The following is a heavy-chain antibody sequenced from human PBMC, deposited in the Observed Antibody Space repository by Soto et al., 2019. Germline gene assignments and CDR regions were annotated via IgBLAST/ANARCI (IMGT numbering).Heavy chain of an antibody. CDR1: GGNFSTHA. Sequence: QVQLVQSGAEVKKPGSSVKVSCKASGGNFSTHAISWVRQAPGQGLVWMGGIIPMFNTTISAQKFQGRVTITADEYTSTAYMELGSLRSEDMAVYYCARDAYDRGSLDYWGQGTLVTVSS. CDR2: IIPMFNTT. J-gene: IGHJ4*02. D-gene: IGHD3-22*01. V-gene: IGHV1-69*01. CDR3: ARDAYDRGSLDY.